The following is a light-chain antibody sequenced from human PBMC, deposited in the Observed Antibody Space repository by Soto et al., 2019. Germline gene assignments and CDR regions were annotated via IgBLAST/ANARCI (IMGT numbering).Light chain of an antibody. CDR3: CSYAGSYTYV. V-gene: IGLV2-11*01. CDR1: SSDVGDYDY. J-gene: IGLJ1*01. CDR2: DVS. Sequence: LTQPRSVSGSPGQSVTISCTGTSSDVGDYDYVSWYQQHPGKAPKLMIYDVSKRPSGVPDRFSGSKSGNTASLTISGLQAEDEADYYCCSYAGSYTYVFGTGTKVTVL.